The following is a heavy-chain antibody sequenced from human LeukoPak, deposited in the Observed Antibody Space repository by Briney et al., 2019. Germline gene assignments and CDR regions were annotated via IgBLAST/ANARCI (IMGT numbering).Heavy chain of an antibody. CDR1: GGSIISSSYY. Sequence: SETLSLTCTVSGGSIISSSYYWGWIRQPPGKGLEWIGSIYYSGSTYYNPSLKSRVTISVDTSKNQFSLKLSSVTAADTAVYYCAESGYFYAFDIWGQGTMVTVSS. CDR3: AESGYFYAFDI. D-gene: IGHD3-3*01. CDR2: IYYSGST. J-gene: IGHJ3*02. V-gene: IGHV4-39*01.